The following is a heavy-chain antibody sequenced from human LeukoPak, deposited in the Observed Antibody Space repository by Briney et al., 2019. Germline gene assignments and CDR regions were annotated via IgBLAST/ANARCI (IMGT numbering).Heavy chain of an antibody. CDR2: IYYGGST. D-gene: IGHD2-15*01. J-gene: IGHJ5*02. V-gene: IGHV4-39*01. CDR1: GGSISSSDYY. CDR3: ARALGYCSGGSCTRGYNWFDP. Sequence: SETLSLTCTVSGGSISSSDYYWGWLRQPPGKGLEWIGSIYYGGSTYYNPSLKSRVTISVDTSMNQFSLKLSFVTIADTAVYYCARALGYCSGGSCTRGYNWFDPWGQGTLVTVSS.